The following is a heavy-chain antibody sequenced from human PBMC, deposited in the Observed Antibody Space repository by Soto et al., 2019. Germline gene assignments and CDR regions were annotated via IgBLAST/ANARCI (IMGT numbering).Heavy chain of an antibody. CDR1: GFTFSSYG. CDR3: AKQGRKEDYFDY. Sequence: GGSLRLSCAASGFTFSSYGMHLVRQSPGKGLEWVAFISYDGSNKYYADSVKGRFTISRDNSKNTLYLQMNSLRAEDTAVYYCAKQGRKEDYFDYWGQGTLVTVSS. CDR2: ISYDGSNK. J-gene: IGHJ4*02. V-gene: IGHV3-30*18.